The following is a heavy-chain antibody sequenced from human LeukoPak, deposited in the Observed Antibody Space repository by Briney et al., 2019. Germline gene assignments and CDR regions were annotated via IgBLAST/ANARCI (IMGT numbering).Heavy chain of an antibody. J-gene: IGHJ4*02. D-gene: IGHD3-10*01. V-gene: IGHV4-4*07. Sequence: SETLSLTCTVSGGSIATYYWSWIRQPAGKGPEWIGRIYDSGSTQYNPSLKSRVTMSVDRSRNQFSLKLSSVTAADTALYFCARDIRNSGSYYSDYWGRGTLVTVSS. CDR1: GGSIATYY. CDR2: IYDSGST. CDR3: ARDIRNSGSYYSDY.